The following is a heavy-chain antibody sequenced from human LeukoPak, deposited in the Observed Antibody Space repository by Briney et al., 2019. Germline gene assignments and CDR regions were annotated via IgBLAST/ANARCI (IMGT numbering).Heavy chain of an antibody. Sequence: ESGPTLVKPTQALTLTCTFSGFSLGTSGMCVSWIRQPPGKALEWLALIDWGDNKYYNASLGTRLAISKDTSKNQVVLTMTNMDPVDTATYFCARYLYGDSASYFDYWGQGSLVIVSS. CDR1: GFSLGTSGMC. CDR3: ARYLYGDSASYFDY. D-gene: IGHD4-17*01. CDR2: IDWGDNK. V-gene: IGHV2-70*01. J-gene: IGHJ4*02.